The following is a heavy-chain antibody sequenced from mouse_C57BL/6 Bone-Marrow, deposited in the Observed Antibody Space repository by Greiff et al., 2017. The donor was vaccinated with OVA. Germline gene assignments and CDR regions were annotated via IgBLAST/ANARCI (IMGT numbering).Heavy chain of an antibody. CDR2: IWSGGST. CDR3: ARKGDDGYYVDFDY. J-gene: IGHJ2*01. CDR1: GFSLTSYG. Sequence: VKLMESGPGLVQPSQSLSITCTVSGFSLTSYGVHWVRQSPGKGLEWLGVIWSGGSTDYNAAFISRLSISKDNSKSQVFFKMNSLQADDTAIYYCARKGDDGYYVDFDYWGQGTTLTVSS. V-gene: IGHV2-2*01. D-gene: IGHD2-3*01.